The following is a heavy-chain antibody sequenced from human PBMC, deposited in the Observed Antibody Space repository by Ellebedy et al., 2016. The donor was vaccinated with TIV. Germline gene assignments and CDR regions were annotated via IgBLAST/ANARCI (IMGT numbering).Heavy chain of an antibody. Sequence: SETLSLTCTVFGGSISTSYWSWIRQPPGKGLEWIGYIYYSGSTNYNPSLKSRVTMSVDTSKNQFSLKLSSVTAADTAVYYCARGPLHVWGSYRYYEYFQHWGQGTLVTVSS. V-gene: IGHV4-59*12. CDR3: ARGPLHVWGSYRYYEYFQH. CDR2: IYYSGST. CDR1: GGSISTSY. D-gene: IGHD3-16*02. J-gene: IGHJ1*01.